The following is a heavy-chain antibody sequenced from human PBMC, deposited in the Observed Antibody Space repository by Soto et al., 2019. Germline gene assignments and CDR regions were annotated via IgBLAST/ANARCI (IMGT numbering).Heavy chain of an antibody. CDR1: GGSISSCYYY. Sequence: SETLSLTCSVSGGSISSCYYYWSWIRQPPGKGLEWIGNIYYSGNTYYNPSLESRVSVSVDTSKNQFSLKVSGVSAADTAVYYCATSQKGYNWNYFDHWGQGALVTVSS. D-gene: IGHD1-20*01. CDR2: IYYSGNT. CDR3: ATSQKGYNWNYFDH. V-gene: IGHV4-30-4*01. J-gene: IGHJ4*02.